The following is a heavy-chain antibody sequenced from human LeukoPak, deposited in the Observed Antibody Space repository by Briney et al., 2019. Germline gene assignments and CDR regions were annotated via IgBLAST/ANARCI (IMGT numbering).Heavy chain of an antibody. J-gene: IGHJ4*02. CDR2: IHSDGSST. V-gene: IGHV3-74*01. D-gene: IGHD2-8*01. Sequence: GGSLRLSCAASGFTFSNYWMHWVRQAPGKGLVWVSRIHSDGSSTTSADSVKGRFTISRDNAENTLYLQMNSLRAEDTAVYYCARDQWTRAFDYWGQGTLVTVSS. CDR3: ARDQWTRAFDY. CDR1: GFTFSNYW.